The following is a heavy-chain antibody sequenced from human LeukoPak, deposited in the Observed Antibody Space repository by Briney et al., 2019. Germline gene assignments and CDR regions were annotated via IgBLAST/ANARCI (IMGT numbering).Heavy chain of an antibody. J-gene: IGHJ4*02. CDR3: ARVYCSSNSCYLDY. CDR1: GASISSNNW. Sequence: SGTLSLTCAVSGASISSNNWWSWVRQPPGKGLEWIGEIFFTGTTTYNPSLKSRVSMSLDKSKNQFSLNLTSVTAADTAIYYCARVYCSSNSCYLDYWSQGTLVTVSS. D-gene: IGHD2-2*01. V-gene: IGHV4-4*02. CDR2: IFFTGTT.